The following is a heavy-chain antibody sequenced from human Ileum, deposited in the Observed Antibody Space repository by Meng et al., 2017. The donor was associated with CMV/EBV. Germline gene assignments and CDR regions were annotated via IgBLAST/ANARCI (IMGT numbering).Heavy chain of an antibody. CDR1: GYTFTNYY. V-gene: IGHV1-46*01. CDR3: ATTYTTSVAIFDYFDH. CDR2: INPSGGSA. J-gene: IGHJ4*02. D-gene: IGHD3-3*01. Sequence: SVKVSCKASGYTFTNYYLHWVRQAPGQGLEWMGIINPSGGSASYAQKFQGRVTMTRDTSTSTVYMEMSSLRSEDTAVYYCATTYTTSVAIFDYFDHWGQGTLVTVSS.